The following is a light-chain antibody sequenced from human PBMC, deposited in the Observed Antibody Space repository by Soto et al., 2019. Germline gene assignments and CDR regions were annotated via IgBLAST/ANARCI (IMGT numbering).Light chain of an antibody. V-gene: IGKV3-20*01. Sequence: EIVLTQSPGTLSLSPGETATLSCRASQSINNYFLAWHQQRPGQAPRLLIFRASQRASGIPDRFRGSGSGTDFTLPITRLEPEDFAVYSCQQYTNAPRTFGQGTKVEIK. CDR1: QSINNYF. CDR3: QQYTNAPRT. CDR2: RAS. J-gene: IGKJ1*01.